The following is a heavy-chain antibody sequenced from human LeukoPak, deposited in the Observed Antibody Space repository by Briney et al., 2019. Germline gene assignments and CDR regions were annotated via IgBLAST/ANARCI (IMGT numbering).Heavy chain of an antibody. V-gene: IGHV2-5*02. J-gene: IGHJ4*02. Sequence: TLSLTCTVSGGSISSSSHYWGWIRQPPGKALEWLALIYWDDDKRYSPSLKSRLTITKDTSKNQVVLTMTNMDPVDTATYYCAITLSMVRGVIIPFDYWGQGTLVTVSS. D-gene: IGHD3-10*01. CDR1: GGSISSSSHY. CDR2: IYWDDDK. CDR3: AITLSMVRGVIIPFDY.